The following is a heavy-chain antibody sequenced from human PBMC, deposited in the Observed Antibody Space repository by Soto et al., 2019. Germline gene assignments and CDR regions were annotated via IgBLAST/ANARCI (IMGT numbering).Heavy chain of an antibody. CDR3: TKGSHYDILTAYHAFDY. D-gene: IGHD3-9*01. CDR2: ISGGGGGT. Sequence: GGSLRLSCAASGFTFNSYAMNWVRQAPGKGLEWVSSISGGGGGTYYADSVKGRLTISRDNSKNTLYLQMNSLRAEDTALYYCTKGSHYDILTAYHAFDYWGPGTLVTVSS. J-gene: IGHJ4*02. CDR1: GFTFNSYA. V-gene: IGHV3-23*01.